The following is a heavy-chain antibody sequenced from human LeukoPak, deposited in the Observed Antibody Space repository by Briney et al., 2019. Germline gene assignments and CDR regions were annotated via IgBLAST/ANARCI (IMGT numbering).Heavy chain of an antibody. V-gene: IGHV3-30*02. J-gene: IGHJ6*03. Sequence: LSGGSLRLSCAASGFTFNNFGMHWVRQTPGKGLEWVAFIRYDGSDKYYADSVKGRFTISRDNSEHTLTLQMNSLRAEDTALYYCARTGYSSSWYYYYYMDVWGKGTTVTVSS. CDR3: ARTGYSSSWYYYYYMDV. D-gene: IGHD6-13*01. CDR1: GFTFNNFG. CDR2: IRYDGSDK.